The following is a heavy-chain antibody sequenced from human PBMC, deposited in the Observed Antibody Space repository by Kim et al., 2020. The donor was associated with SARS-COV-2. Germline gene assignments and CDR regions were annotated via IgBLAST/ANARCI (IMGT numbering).Heavy chain of an antibody. J-gene: IGHJ4*01. Sequence: SETLSLTCTVSGGSISSYYWSWIRQPPGKGLEWIGYIYYSGSTNYNPSLKSRVTISVDTSKNQFSLKLSSVTAADTAVYYCARSGSYYAQTPFDYWGQGTLVTVSS. CDR3: ARSGSYYAQTPFDY. CDR2: IYYSGST. D-gene: IGHD1-26*01. V-gene: IGHV4-59*01. CDR1: GGSISSYY.